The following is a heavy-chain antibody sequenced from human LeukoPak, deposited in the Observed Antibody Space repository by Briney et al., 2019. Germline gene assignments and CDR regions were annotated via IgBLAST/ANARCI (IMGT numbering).Heavy chain of an antibody. J-gene: IGHJ4*02. D-gene: IGHD6-19*01. CDR2: INAGNGNT. Sequence: ASVKVSCKASGYTFTSYAMHWVRQAPGQRLEWMGWINAGNGNTKYSQKFQGRVTITRDTSASTAYMELSSLRSEDTAVYYCTRDRFSGWFDYWGQGTLVTVSS. V-gene: IGHV1-3*01. CDR1: GYTFTSYA. CDR3: TRDRFSGWFDY.